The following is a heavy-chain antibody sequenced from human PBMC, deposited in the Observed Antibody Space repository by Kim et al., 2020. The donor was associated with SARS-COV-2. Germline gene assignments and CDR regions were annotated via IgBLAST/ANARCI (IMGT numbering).Heavy chain of an antibody. V-gene: IGHV3-30*01. CDR3: ARDYCSRNSCYIEV. J-gene: IGHJ6*02. D-gene: IGHD2-15*01. Sequence: AESLKGQFTISRDNSKNTLYVQMNSLRSEDTAIYYCARDYCSRNSCYIEVWGPGTAVTVSS.